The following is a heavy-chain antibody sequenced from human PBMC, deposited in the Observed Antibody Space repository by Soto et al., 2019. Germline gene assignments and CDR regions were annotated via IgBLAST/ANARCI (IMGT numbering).Heavy chain of an antibody. Sequence: EVQLVESGGGLVKPGGSLRLSCAASGFTFSAYSMNWVRQAPGKGLEWVSSISTSTSYTYYADSVKGRFTISRGNAKNSLYLQMNSLRAEDTAVYYCAREGSSGWYFDNWGQGALVTVSS. V-gene: IGHV3-21*01. CDR1: GFTFSAYS. J-gene: IGHJ4*02. CDR3: AREGSSGWYFDN. CDR2: ISTSTSYT. D-gene: IGHD6-19*01.